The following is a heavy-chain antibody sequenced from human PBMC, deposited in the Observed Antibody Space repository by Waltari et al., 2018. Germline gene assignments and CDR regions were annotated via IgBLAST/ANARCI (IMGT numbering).Heavy chain of an antibody. CDR3: ARADYYYDSSGYNDY. V-gene: IGHV1-69*01. J-gene: IGHJ4*02. D-gene: IGHD3-22*01. CDR1: GGTFSSSA. Sequence: QVQLVQSGAEVKKPGSSVKVSCKASGGTFSSSAISWARQAPGQGLEWMGGIIPIFGTANYAQKFQGRVTITADESTSTAYMELSSLRSEDTAVYYCARADYYYDSSGYNDYWGQGTLVTVSS. CDR2: IIPIFGTA.